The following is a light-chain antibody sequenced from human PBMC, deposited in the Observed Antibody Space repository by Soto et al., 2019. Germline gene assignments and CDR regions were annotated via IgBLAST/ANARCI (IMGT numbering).Light chain of an antibody. CDR3: SSYTSSTTIV. CDR1: SSDVGAYNY. J-gene: IGLJ1*01. CDR2: EVS. V-gene: IGLV2-14*01. Sequence: ALTQPASVSGSPGQSITISCTGTSSDVGAYNYVSWYQQRPGKAPKVMIYEVSNRPSGVSNRFSGSKSGNTASLTISGLLAEDEADYYCSSYTSSTTIVFGTGTKVTVL.